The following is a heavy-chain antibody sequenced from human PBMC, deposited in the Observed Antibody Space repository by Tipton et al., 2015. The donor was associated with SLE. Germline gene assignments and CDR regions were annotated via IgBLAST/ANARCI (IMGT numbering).Heavy chain of an antibody. CDR1: GFTFSSYS. J-gene: IGHJ4*02. Sequence: QLVQSGGGLVQPGGSLRLSCATSGFTFSSYSMNWVRQAPGKGLEWVSYISSSLGTIHYADSVKGRFTISRDSAKNSLYLQMNTLRAEDTAVYYCARGSGSYYTPYYFDNWGQGTLVTVSS. CDR3: ARGSGSYYTPYYFDN. D-gene: IGHD3-10*01. V-gene: IGHV3-48*01. CDR2: ISSSLGTI.